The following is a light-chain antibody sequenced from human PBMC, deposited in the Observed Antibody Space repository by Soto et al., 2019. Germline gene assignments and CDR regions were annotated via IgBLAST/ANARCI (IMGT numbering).Light chain of an antibody. J-gene: IGLJ3*02. V-gene: IGLV2-23*01. CDR1: SSDVGSYNL. Sequence: QSALTQPASVSGSPGQSITISCTGSSSDVGSYNLVSWHQQYPGKAPKLMIYEGSKRPRGVSNRFSGSKSGNTASLTISGLQAEDEADYYCCAYAGRSTLVFGGGTKLTVL. CDR2: EGS. CDR3: CAYAGRSTLV.